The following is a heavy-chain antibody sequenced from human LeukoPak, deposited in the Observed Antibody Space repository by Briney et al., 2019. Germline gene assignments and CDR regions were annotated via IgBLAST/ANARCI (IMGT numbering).Heavy chain of an antibody. Sequence: PGGSLRLSCVGSGFRFSSYDMNWVRQAPGRGLEWLSYLTRTSSATWYADSVKGRFTISRDNAKNSLYLQMSNLRAEDTAVYFCARGGGLDVWGQGATVTVSS. CDR3: ARGGGLDV. V-gene: IGHV3-48*04. J-gene: IGHJ6*02. CDR2: LTRTSSAT. D-gene: IGHD3-16*01. CDR1: GFRFSSYD.